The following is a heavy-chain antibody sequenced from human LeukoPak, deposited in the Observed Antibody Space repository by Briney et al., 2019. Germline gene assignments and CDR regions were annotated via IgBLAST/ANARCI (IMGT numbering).Heavy chain of an antibody. J-gene: IGHJ3*02. V-gene: IGHV1-24*01. CDR2: FDPEDGET. D-gene: IGHD2-2*01. CDR3: ATERYCSSTSCPYDAFDI. CDR1: GYTLTELS. Sequence: GASVKVSCKVSGYTLTELSMHWVRQAPGKGLEWMGGFDPEDGETIYAQKFQGRVTMTEDTSTDTAYMELSSLRSEDTAVYYCATERYCSSTSCPYDAFDIWGQGTMVTVSS.